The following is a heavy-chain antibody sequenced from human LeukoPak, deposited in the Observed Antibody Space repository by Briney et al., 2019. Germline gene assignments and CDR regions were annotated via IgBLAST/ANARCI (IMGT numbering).Heavy chain of an antibody. V-gene: IGHV1-18*01. CDR1: GYTFTSYG. CDR3: ARDRLDYYYGSSFLDY. CDR2: ISAYNGNT. D-gene: IGHD3-10*01. J-gene: IGHJ4*02. Sequence: WASVKVSCKASGYTFTSYGISWVRQAPGQGLEWMGWISAYNGNTNYAQKLQGRVTMTTDTSTSTAYMELRSLRSDDTAVYYCARDRLDYYYGSSFLDYWGQGTLVTVSS.